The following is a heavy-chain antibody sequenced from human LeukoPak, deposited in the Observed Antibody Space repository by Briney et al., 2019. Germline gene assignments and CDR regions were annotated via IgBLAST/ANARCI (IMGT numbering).Heavy chain of an antibody. Sequence: SETLSLTCTVSGGSISSGDYYWSWIRQPPGKGLECIGYIYYSGSTYYNPSLKSRVTISVDTSKNQFSLKLSSVTAADTAVYYCARVVPAAIRGIDYWGQGTLVTVSS. CDR2: IYYSGST. D-gene: IGHD2-2*02. CDR3: ARVVPAAIRGIDY. V-gene: IGHV4-30-4*01. CDR1: GGSISSGDYY. J-gene: IGHJ4*02.